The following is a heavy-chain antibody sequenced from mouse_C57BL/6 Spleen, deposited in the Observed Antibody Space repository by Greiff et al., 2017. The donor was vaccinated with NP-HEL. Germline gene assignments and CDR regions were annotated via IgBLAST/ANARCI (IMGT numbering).Heavy chain of an antibody. J-gene: IGHJ2*01. CDR1: GYTFTDYE. D-gene: IGHD1-1*01. V-gene: IGHV1-15*01. Sequence: VQLQQSGAELVRPGASVTLSCKASGYTFTDYEMHWVQQTPLHGLEWIGAIDPETGGTAYNQKFKGKAILTADKSSSTAYMELRSLTSEDSAVYYCKTTVVEGNYWGQGTTLTVSS. CDR3: KTTVVEGNY. CDR2: IDPETGGT.